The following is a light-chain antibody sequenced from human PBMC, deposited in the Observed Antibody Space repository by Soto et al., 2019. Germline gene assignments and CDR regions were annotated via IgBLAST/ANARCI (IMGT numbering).Light chain of an antibody. Sequence: QVTQAPSSLSACVWARVSLTCRASQSISSYLNWYQQKPGKAPKLLIFAASSLHSGVPSRFSGSRSGPDFTLTISSMQPEDFANYYCKQSYSSPPTCGQGTKGDIK. CDR2: AAS. J-gene: IGKJ1*01. CDR1: QSISSY. V-gene: IGKV1-39*01. CDR3: KQSYSSPPT.